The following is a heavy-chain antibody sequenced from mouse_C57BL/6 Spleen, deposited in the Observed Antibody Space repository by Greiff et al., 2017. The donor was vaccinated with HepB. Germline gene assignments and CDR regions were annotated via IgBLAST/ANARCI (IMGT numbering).Heavy chain of an antibody. D-gene: IGHD2-4*01. Sequence: EVQLQQSGPGLVKPSQSLSLTCSVTGYSITSGYYWNWIRQFPGNKLEWMGYISYDGSNNYNPSLKNRISITRDTSKNQFFLKLNSVTTEDTATYYCARETFYYDTSYWYFDVWGTGTTVTVSS. CDR2: ISYDGSN. CDR3: ARETFYYDTSYWYFDV. J-gene: IGHJ1*03. V-gene: IGHV3-6*01. CDR1: GYSITSGYY.